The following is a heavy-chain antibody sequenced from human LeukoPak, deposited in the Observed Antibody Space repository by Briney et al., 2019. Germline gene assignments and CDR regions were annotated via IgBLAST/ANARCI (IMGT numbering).Heavy chain of an antibody. CDR1: GGSFSGYY. CDR2: INHSGST. CDR3: ARGLATHFYYYGMDV. V-gene: IGHV4-34*01. J-gene: IGHJ6*02. D-gene: IGHD3-3*02. Sequence: SETLSLTCAVYGGSFSGYYWSWIRQPPGKGLEWIGEINHSGSTNYNPSLKSRVTISVDTSKNQFSLKLSSVTAADTAVYYCARGLATHFYYYGMDVWGQGTRSPSP.